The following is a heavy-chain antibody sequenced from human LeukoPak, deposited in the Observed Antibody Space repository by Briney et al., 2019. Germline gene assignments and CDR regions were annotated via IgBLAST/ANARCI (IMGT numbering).Heavy chain of an antibody. D-gene: IGHD5-18*01. Sequence: SETLSLTCTVSGGSISSSSYYWGWIRQPPGKGLEWIGSIYYSGSTYYNPSLKSRVTISVDTSKNQFSLKLSPVTAADTAVYYCARHARYSYGHFDYWGQGTLVTVSS. J-gene: IGHJ4*02. CDR1: GGSISSSSYY. V-gene: IGHV4-39*01. CDR2: IYYSGST. CDR3: ARHARYSYGHFDY.